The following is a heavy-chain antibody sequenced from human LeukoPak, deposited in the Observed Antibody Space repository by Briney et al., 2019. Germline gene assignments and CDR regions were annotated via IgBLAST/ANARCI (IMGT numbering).Heavy chain of an antibody. V-gene: IGHV3-23*01. J-gene: IGHJ4*02. Sequence: GGSLRLSCAASGFTFSSYAMSGVRQAPGKGLEWVSAISGSGGSTYYADSVKGRFTISRDNSKNTLYLQMNSLRAEDTAVYYCAKLGGGSGSPYYWGQGTLVTVSS. CDR2: ISGSGGST. CDR1: GFTFSSYA. D-gene: IGHD3-10*01. CDR3: AKLGGGSGSPYY.